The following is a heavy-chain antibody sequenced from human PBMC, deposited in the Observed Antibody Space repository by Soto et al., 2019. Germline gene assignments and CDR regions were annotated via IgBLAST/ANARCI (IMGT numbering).Heavy chain of an antibody. CDR2: ISSSSSYI. Sequence: EVQLVESGGGLVKPGGSLRLSCAAFGFTFSSYSMNWVRQAPGKGLEWVSSISSSSSYIYYADSVKGRFTISRDNAKNSLYLQMNSLRAEDTAVYYCARARYYYDSSGYYYFDYWGQGTLVTVSS. CDR3: ARARYYYDSSGYYYFDY. D-gene: IGHD3-22*01. J-gene: IGHJ4*02. CDR1: GFTFSSYS. V-gene: IGHV3-21*01.